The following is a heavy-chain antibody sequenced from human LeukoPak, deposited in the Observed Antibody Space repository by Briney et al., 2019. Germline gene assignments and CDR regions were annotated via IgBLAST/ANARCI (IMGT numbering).Heavy chain of an antibody. Sequence: PGRSLRLSCAVSGFTFSTYALHWVRQAPGKGLEWVAVTSYNGNNNYYTDSVKGRFTISRDNSKNTLYLQMNSLRVEDTPVYHCARALNSAWHNFDHWGQGTLVTVPS. CDR3: ARALNSAWHNFDH. CDR2: TSYNGNNN. CDR1: GFTFSTYA. J-gene: IGHJ5*02. D-gene: IGHD6-19*01. V-gene: IGHV3-30*04.